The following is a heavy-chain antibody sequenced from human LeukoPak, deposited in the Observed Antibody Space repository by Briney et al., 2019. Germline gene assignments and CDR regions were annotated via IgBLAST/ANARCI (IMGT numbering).Heavy chain of an antibody. J-gene: IGHJ4*02. CDR2: INHSGST. CDR3: ARHGGFSSAFSIDY. CDR1: GGSFSGYY. D-gene: IGHD3-22*01. Sequence: SETLSLTCAVYGGSFSGYYWSWIRQPPGKGLEWIGEINHSGSTNYNPSLKSRVTISVDASKNQFSLKLSSVTAADTAVYYCARHGGFSSAFSIDYWGQGTLVTVSS. V-gene: IGHV4-34*01.